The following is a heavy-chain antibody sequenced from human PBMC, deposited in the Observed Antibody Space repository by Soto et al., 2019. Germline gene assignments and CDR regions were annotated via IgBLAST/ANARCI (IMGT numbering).Heavy chain of an antibody. CDR1: GGSISSGDDY. V-gene: IGHV4-30-4*01. Sequence: QVQLQESGPGLVKPSQTLSLTCTVSGGSISSGDDYWTWIRQPPGKGLEWIGYIYKSGSTHYNPSLKSRVTISADTSKHQFSLNLSSVTAADTAVYYCARDNDGSYYYYGMDVWGQGTTVTVS. J-gene: IGHJ6*02. CDR2: IYKSGST. D-gene: IGHD2-8*01. CDR3: ARDNDGSYYYYGMDV.